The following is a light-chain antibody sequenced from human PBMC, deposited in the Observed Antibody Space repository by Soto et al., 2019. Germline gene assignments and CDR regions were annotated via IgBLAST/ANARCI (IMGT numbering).Light chain of an antibody. J-gene: IGLJ2*01. Sequence: QAVVTQPASVSGSPGQSITISCTGTRSDVGRYNYVSWYQQHPGKAPKLLIYEVTYRPSGVSARFSGSKSGSTASLTISGLQAEDEADYYCSSYSTTTSPHVLFGGGTKLTVL. CDR1: RSDVGRYNY. CDR3: SSYSTTTSPHVL. V-gene: IGLV2-14*01. CDR2: EVT.